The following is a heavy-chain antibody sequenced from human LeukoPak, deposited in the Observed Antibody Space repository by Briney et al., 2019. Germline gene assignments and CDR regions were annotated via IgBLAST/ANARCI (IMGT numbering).Heavy chain of an antibody. V-gene: IGHV3-43D*03. D-gene: IGHD4-17*01. CDR1: GFTFDDYA. J-gene: IGHJ4*02. Sequence: GGSLRLSCAASGFTFDDYAMHWVRQAPGKGLEWVSLISWDGGSTYYADSVKGRFTISRDNSKNSLYLQMNSLRAEDTALYYCAKAHGDYGFFDYWGQGALVTVSS. CDR3: AKAHGDYGFFDY. CDR2: ISWDGGST.